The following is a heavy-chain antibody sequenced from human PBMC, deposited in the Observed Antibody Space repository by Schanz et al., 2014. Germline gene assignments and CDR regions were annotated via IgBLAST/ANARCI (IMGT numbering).Heavy chain of an antibody. CDR3: AKDQGSYGSGSYSYFDY. CDR2: IGYDGSEK. Sequence: QVQLVESGGGVVQPGRSLRLSCATSGLNFDYYGMNWVRQAPGKGLEWVANIGYDGSEKYYVDSVKGRFTISRDNSKDTLYLQMSGLTPEDTAVYYCAKDQGSYGSGSYSYFDYWGQGTLVTVSS. D-gene: IGHD3-10*01. J-gene: IGHJ4*02. CDR1: GLNFDYYG. V-gene: IGHV3-33*06.